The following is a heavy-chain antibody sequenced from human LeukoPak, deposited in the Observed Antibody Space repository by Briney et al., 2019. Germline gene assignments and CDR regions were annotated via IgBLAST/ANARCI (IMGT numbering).Heavy chain of an antibody. D-gene: IGHD6-19*01. Sequence: GGSLRLSCTASGFTFGDDAMSWVRQAPGKGLGWVGFIRSKAYGGTTEYAASVNGRFSISRDDSKRIAHLLMNSLNTEDTAVYYCTSAVAVKFQYFFQSWGQGALVTVSS. CDR3: TSAVAVKFQYFFQS. J-gene: IGHJ4*02. CDR1: GFTFGDDA. CDR2: IRSKAYGGTT. V-gene: IGHV3-49*04.